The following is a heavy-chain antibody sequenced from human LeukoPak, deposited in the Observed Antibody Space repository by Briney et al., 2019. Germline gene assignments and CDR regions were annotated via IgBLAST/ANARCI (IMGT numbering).Heavy chain of an antibody. Sequence: GRSLRLSCAASGFTFSSYSMNWVRQAPGKGLEWVSSISSSSSYIYYADSVKGRFTISRDNAKNSLYLQMNSLRAEDTAVYYCARGYSSGWYVYWGQGTLVTVSS. CDR2: ISSSSSYI. J-gene: IGHJ4*02. V-gene: IGHV3-21*01. D-gene: IGHD6-19*01. CDR1: GFTFSSYS. CDR3: ARGYSSGWYVY.